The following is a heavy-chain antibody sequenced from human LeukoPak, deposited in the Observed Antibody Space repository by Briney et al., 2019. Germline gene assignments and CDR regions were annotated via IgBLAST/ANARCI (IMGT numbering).Heavy chain of an antibody. CDR3: ARGAPPYDFWSGYYLYYYYYYMDV. Sequence: ASVKVSCKASGYTFTSYDINWVRQATGQGLEWMGWMNPNSGNTGYAQKFQGRVTMTRNTSISTAYMELSSLRSEDTAVYYCARGAPPYDFWSGYYLYYYYYYMDVWGKGTTVTVSS. V-gene: IGHV1-8*01. CDR2: MNPNSGNT. CDR1: GYTFTSYD. D-gene: IGHD3-3*01. J-gene: IGHJ6*03.